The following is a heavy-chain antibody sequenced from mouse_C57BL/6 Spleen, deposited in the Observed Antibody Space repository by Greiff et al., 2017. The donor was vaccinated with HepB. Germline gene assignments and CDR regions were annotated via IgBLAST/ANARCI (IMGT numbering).Heavy chain of an antibody. V-gene: IGHV1-54*01. CDR1: GYAFTNYL. CDR2: INPGSGGT. J-gene: IGHJ1*03. CDR3: ARSDGNYLYFDV. D-gene: IGHD2-1*01. Sequence: VQLQQSGAELVRPGTSVKVSCKASGYAFTNYLIEWVKQRPGQGLEWIGVINPGSGGTNYNEKFKGKATLTADKSSSTAYMQLSSLTSEDSAVYCCARSDGNYLYFDVWGTGTTVTVS.